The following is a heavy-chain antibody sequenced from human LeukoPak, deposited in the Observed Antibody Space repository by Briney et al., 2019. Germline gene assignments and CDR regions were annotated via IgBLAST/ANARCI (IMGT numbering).Heavy chain of an antibody. Sequence: SLRLSCAASGCTFGEYAMHWVRHAAGKGLEWIPGISWNSGSIDYAHSVKGGFTISRDTARNSLYLQMNSLRPEDTALYYCAKGTGRYWTFFDSWDQGTLATVSS. CDR3: AKGTGRYWTFFDS. D-gene: IGHD1-26*01. J-gene: IGHJ4*02. V-gene: IGHV3-9*01. CDR1: GCTFGEYA. CDR2: ISWNSGSI.